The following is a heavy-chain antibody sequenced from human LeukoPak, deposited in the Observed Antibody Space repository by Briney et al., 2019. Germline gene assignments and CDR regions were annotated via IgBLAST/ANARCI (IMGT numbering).Heavy chain of an antibody. Sequence: GGSLRLSCAASGFTFSSYAMSWVRQAPGKGLEWVSAISGSGGSTYYADSVKGRFAISRDNSKNTLYLQMNSLRAEDTAVYYCAKGKYYYDSSGYPYWGQGTLVTVSS. D-gene: IGHD3-22*01. J-gene: IGHJ4*02. CDR3: AKGKYYYDSSGYPY. CDR1: GFTFSSYA. CDR2: ISGSGGST. V-gene: IGHV3-23*01.